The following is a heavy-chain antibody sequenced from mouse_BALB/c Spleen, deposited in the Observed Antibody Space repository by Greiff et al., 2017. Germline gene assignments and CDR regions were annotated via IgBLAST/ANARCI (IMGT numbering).Heavy chain of an antibody. Sequence: QVQLQQSGPELVKPGASVRISCKASGYTFTSYYIHWVKQRPGQGLEWIGWIYPGNVNTKYNEKFKGKATLTADKSSSTAYMQLSSLTSEDSAVYFCARETMITTEEAWFAYWGQGTLVTVSA. CDR3: ARETMITTEEAWFAY. J-gene: IGHJ3*01. CDR2: IYPGNVNT. V-gene: IGHV1S56*01. D-gene: IGHD2-4*01. CDR1: GYTFTSYY.